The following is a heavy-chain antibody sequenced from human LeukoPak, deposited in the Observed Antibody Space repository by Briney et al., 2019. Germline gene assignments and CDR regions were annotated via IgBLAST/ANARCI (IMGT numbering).Heavy chain of an antibody. J-gene: IGHJ4*02. CDR1: GYTLTELS. CDR3: ARDPTYYYDSSGYSEGSFDY. CDR2: LDPEDGET. V-gene: IGHV1-24*01. Sequence: ASVKVSCKVSGYTLTELSMHWVRQAPGKGLEWMGGLDPEDGETIYAQKFQGRVTITTDESTSTAYMELSSLRSEDTAVYYCARDPTYYYDSSGYSEGSFDYWGQGTLVTVSS. D-gene: IGHD3-22*01.